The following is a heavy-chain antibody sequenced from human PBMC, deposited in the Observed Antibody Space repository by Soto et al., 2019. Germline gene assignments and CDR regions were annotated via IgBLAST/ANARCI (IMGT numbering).Heavy chain of an antibody. D-gene: IGHD3-9*01. CDR2: ISSSSSTI. CDR3: ASHYDILTGPTPSPLDY. CDR1: GFTFSSYS. J-gene: IGHJ4*02. Sequence: EVQLVESGGGLVQPGGSLRLSCAASGFTFSSYSMNWVRQAPGKGLEWVSYISSSSSTIYYADSVKGRFTISRDNAKNSLYLQMNSLTDEDTAVYYCASHYDILTGPTPSPLDYWGQGTLVTVSS. V-gene: IGHV3-48*02.